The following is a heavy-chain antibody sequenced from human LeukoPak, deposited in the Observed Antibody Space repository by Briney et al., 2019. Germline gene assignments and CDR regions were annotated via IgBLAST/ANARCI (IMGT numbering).Heavy chain of an antibody. CDR1: GFTFSDYG. Sequence: GGSLRLSCAASGFTFSDYGMHWVRQAPGKGLEWVAVIWYDGSNKYYADSVKGRFTISRDNSKNTLYLQMNSLRAEDTAVYYCAREGYDSSGYYGYWGQGTLVTVSS. CDR3: AREGYDSSGYYGY. J-gene: IGHJ4*02. CDR2: IWYDGSNK. D-gene: IGHD3-22*01. V-gene: IGHV3-33*08.